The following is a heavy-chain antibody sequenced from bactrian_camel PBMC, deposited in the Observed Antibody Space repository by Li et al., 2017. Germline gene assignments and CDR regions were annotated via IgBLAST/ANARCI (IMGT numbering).Heavy chain of an antibody. CDR2: IYTGGTPT. CDR1: GFTFSTYC. V-gene: IGHV3S1*01. J-gene: IGHJ4*01. CDR3: AAPPLFGTADRSTCALPGRSF. D-gene: IGHD7*01. Sequence: QVQLVESGGGSVQAGGSLRLSCVGSGFTFSTYCMAWFRQAPGKEREGVAMIYTGGTPTYYVDSVKGRFTLSRDDAKNAVYLQMDRLKAEDTAVYYCAAPPLFGTADRSTCALPGRSFWGQGTQVTVS.